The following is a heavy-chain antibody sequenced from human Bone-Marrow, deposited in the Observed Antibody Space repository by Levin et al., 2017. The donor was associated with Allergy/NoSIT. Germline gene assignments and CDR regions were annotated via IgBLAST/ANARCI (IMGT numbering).Heavy chain of an antibody. CDR1: GFTFSSYA. Sequence: GESLKISCAASGFTFSSYAMSWVRQAPGKGLEWVSAISGSGGSTYYADSVKGRFTISRDNSKNTLYLQMNSLRAEDTAVYYCAKVFVGSSSWLPIDYWGQGTLVTVSS. J-gene: IGHJ4*02. CDR2: ISGSGGST. D-gene: IGHD6-13*01. CDR3: AKVFVGSSSWLPIDY. V-gene: IGHV3-23*01.